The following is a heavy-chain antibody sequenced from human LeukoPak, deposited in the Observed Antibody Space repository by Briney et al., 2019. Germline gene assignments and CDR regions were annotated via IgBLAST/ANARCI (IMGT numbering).Heavy chain of an antibody. CDR3: ASDRGYSSSSNFFDY. CDR2: IYYSGST. Sequence: SETLSLTCTVSGGSISSHYWSWIRQPPGKGLEWIGYIYYSGSTNYNPSLKSRVTISVDTSKNQFSLKLSSVTAADTAVYYCASDRGYSSSSNFFDYWGQGTLVTVSS. J-gene: IGHJ4*02. D-gene: IGHD6-6*01. V-gene: IGHV4-59*11. CDR1: GGSISSHY.